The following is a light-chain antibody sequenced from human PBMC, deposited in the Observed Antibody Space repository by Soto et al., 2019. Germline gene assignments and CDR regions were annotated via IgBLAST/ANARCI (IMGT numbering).Light chain of an antibody. CDR1: SSDVGGYNY. J-gene: IGLJ1*01. Sequence: QSALTQPASVSGSPVQSITISCTGTSSDVGGYNYVSWYQQHPGKAPKLMLYEVTDRPSGVSDRFSGSKSGNTASLTISGLQTEDEADYYCSSYTTSSTVFGTGTKVTVL. V-gene: IGLV2-14*01. CDR3: SSYTTSSTV. CDR2: EVT.